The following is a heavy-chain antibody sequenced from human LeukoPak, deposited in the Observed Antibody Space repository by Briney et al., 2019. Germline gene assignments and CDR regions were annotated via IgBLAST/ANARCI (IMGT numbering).Heavy chain of an antibody. J-gene: IGHJ4*02. CDR1: GFTSSSYS. V-gene: IGHV3-21*01. Sequence: GGSLRLSCEASGFTSSSYSMNWVRQAPGKGLEWVSSISSSSSYIYYADSVKGRFTISRDNAKNSLYLQMNSLRAEDTAVYYCATDRDNSDWQKRFDSWGQGTLVTVSS. CDR3: ATDRDNSDWQKRFDS. D-gene: IGHD2-21*02. CDR2: ISSSSSYI.